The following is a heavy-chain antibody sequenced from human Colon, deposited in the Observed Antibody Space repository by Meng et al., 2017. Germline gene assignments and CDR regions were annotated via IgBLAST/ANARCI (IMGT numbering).Heavy chain of an antibody. CDR3: VQLLNGYFLS. CDR2: ITSSGDSA. D-gene: IGHD5-18*01. Sequence: EVQRLESGGGLIQPGGSLRLSCAASGFILSTYSMIWGRQVPGKGLEWVSSITSSGDSAYYADSVKGRSTIFRDNSKNTLYLQMNSLRAEDTAIYNCVQLLNGYFLSWGQGTLVTVSS. J-gene: IGHJ1*01. CDR1: GFILSTYS. V-gene: IGHV3-23*01.